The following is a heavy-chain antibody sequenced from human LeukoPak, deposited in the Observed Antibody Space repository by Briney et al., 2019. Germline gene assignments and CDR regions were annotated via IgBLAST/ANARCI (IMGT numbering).Heavy chain of an antibody. V-gene: IGHV3-11*01. CDR3: ARDYYDSSGYRLDAFDI. D-gene: IGHD3-22*01. CDR1: GFTFSDYY. CDR2: ISSSGSTI. J-gene: IGHJ3*02. Sequence: GGSLRLSCAASGFTFSDYYMSWIRQAPGKGLEWVSYISSSGSTIYYADSVKGRFTISRDNAKNSLYLQMNSLRAEDTAVYYCARDYYDSSGYRLDAFDIWGQGTMVTVSS.